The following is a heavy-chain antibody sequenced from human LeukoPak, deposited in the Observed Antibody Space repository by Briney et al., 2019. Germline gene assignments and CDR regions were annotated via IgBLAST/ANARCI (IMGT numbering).Heavy chain of an antibody. Sequence: ASVKVSCKASGYTFTGYYMHWVRQAPGQGLEWMGWINPNSGGTNYAQKFQGRVTMTRDTSISTAYMELSRLRSDDTAVYYCARDLDVVVVAAANYWGQGTLVTVSS. J-gene: IGHJ4*02. V-gene: IGHV1-2*02. D-gene: IGHD2-15*01. CDR1: GYTFTGYY. CDR2: INPNSGGT. CDR3: ARDLDVVVVAAANY.